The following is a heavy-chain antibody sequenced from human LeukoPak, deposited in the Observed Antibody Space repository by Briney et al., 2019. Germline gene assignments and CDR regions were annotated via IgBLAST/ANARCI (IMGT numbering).Heavy chain of an antibody. CDR2: IYSGGNT. CDR3: ARVADYYVSGHFDY. D-gene: IGHD3-10*01. J-gene: IGHJ4*02. CDR1: GFTVSGNY. Sequence: GGSLRLSCAASGFTVSGNYMIWVRQTPGKRLEWVSLIYSGGNTYYTGSVKGRFTISRDNSENTLYLQMNSLRTEDTAVYYCARVADYYVSGHFDYWGQGTLVTVSS. V-gene: IGHV3-53*01.